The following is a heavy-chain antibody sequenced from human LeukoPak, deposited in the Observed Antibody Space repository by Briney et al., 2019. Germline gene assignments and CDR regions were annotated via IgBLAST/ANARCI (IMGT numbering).Heavy chain of an antibody. D-gene: IGHD6-13*01. CDR3: ATVVALGGSSWPNWFDP. CDR1: GYTLTELS. Sequence: ASVKVSCKVSGYTLTELSMHWVRQAPGKGLEWMGGFDPEDGETIYAQKFQGRVTMTEDTSTDTAYMELSSLRSEDTAVYYCATVVALGGSSWPNWFDPWGQGTLVTVSS. J-gene: IGHJ5*02. V-gene: IGHV1-24*01. CDR2: FDPEDGET.